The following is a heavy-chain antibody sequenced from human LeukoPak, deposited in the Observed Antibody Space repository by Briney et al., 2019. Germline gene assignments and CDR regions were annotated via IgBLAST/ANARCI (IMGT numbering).Heavy chain of an antibody. Sequence: GGSLRLSCAASGFTFSSYEMNWVRQAPGKGLEWVSYISSSGSTIYYADSVKGRFTISRDNAKNSLYLQMNSLRAEDTALYYCARAGLYNWNYEGTTYFDFWGQGTLVTVSA. J-gene: IGHJ4*02. CDR2: ISSSGSTI. CDR1: GFTFSSYE. D-gene: IGHD1-7*01. V-gene: IGHV3-48*03. CDR3: ARAGLYNWNYEGTTYFDF.